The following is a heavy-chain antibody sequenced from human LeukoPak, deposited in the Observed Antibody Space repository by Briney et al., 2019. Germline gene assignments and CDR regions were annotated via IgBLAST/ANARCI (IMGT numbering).Heavy chain of an antibody. CDR3: ARGLNGDYY. CDR2: INRDGTTT. Sequence: GGSLRLSCAASGFTVSSNYMSWVRQAPGKGLVWVSRINRDGTTTAYADSVKGRFTISRDNAKNTLYLQMNSLRAEDTAVYYCARGLNGDYYWGQGTLVTVSS. V-gene: IGHV3-74*01. J-gene: IGHJ4*02. D-gene: IGHD2-21*02. CDR1: GFTVSSNY.